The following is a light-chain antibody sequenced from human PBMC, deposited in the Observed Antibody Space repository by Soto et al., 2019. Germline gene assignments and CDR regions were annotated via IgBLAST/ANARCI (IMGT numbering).Light chain of an antibody. Sequence: IVMTQTPATLSVSPGERVTLSCRASQSVSYHVAWYQQKPGQTPRLVIYDASTRASGIPARFSGSGSGTEFSLSISSLPSEDLGIYYCQQYDSWLTFGGGTRVDIK. CDR3: QQYDSWLT. J-gene: IGKJ4*01. CDR2: DAS. V-gene: IGKV3-15*01. CDR1: QSVSYH.